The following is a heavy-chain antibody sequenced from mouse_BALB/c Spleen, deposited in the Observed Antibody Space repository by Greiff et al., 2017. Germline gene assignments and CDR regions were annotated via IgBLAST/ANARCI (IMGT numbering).Heavy chain of an antibody. D-gene: IGHD1-1*01. CDR2: IYPGGGYT. V-gene: IGHV1-63*02. Sequence: QVQLQQSGAELVRPGTSVKISCKASGYTFTNYWLGWVKQRPGHGLEWIGDIYPGGGYTNYNEKFKGKATLTADTSSSTAYMQLSSLTSEDSAVYFCARRGLRFNYFDYWGQGTTLTVSS. CDR3: ARRGLRFNYFDY. J-gene: IGHJ2*01. CDR1: GYTFTNYW.